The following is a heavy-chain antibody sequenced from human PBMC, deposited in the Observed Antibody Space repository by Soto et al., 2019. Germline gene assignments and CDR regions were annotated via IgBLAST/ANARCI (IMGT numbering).Heavy chain of an antibody. CDR3: ARVGVPYYYYGMDV. V-gene: IGHV4-31*03. D-gene: IGHD2-2*01. J-gene: IGHJ6*02. CDR1: GDSVSSGGYY. CDR2: IYYSGST. Sequence: SETLSLTCTVSGDSVSSGGYYWSWIRQHPGKGLEWIGYIYYSGSTYYNPSLKSRVTISVDTSKNQFSLKLSSVTAADTAVYYCARVGVPYYYYGMDVWGQGTTVTVSS.